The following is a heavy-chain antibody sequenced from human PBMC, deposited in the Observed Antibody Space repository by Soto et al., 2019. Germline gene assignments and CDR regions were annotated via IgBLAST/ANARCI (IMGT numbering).Heavy chain of an antibody. D-gene: IGHD3-10*02. J-gene: IGHJ4*02. CDR1: GASISSGDYF. V-gene: IGHV4-30-4*01. Sequence: SETLSLTCTVSGASISSGDYFWSWIRQSPGKGLEWIGYIYDSGSSYYNPSLKSRVTISVDTSKNQFSLKLRSVTAADTAVYYCARDKGYVSGPKSFDYWGQGTLVTVSS. CDR3: ARDKGYVSGPKSFDY. CDR2: IYDSGSS.